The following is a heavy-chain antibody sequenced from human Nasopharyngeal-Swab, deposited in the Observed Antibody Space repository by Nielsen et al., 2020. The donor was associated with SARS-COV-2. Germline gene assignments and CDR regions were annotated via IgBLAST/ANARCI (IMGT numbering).Heavy chain of an antibody. D-gene: IGHD5-18*01. J-gene: IGHJ5*02. CDR1: GFTFSGSA. V-gene: IGHV3-73*01. CDR2: IRSKANSYAT. Sequence: GGSLRLSCAASGFTFSGSAMHWVREASGKGLEGVGRIRSKANSYATAYAASVKGRFTISRDDSKNTAYLQMNSLKTEDTAVYYCTRHPAPTAMVDSYWFDPWGQGTLVTVSS. CDR3: TRHPAPTAMVDSYWFDP.